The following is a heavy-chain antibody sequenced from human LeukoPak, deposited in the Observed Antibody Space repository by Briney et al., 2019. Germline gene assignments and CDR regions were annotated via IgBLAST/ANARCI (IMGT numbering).Heavy chain of an antibody. CDR1: GGSISSGDYY. CDR3: ARGRRATTPNAAWAGRRGTLFDY. D-gene: IGHD5-24*01. J-gene: IGHJ4*02. CDR2: IFYSGST. Sequence: SETLSLTCTVSGGSISSGDYYWSWIRQPPGKGLEWIGYIFYSGSTYYNPSLKSRVIISVDTSKNQFSLKLSSVTAADTAVYYCARGRRATTPNAAWAGRRGTLFDYWGQGTLVTVSS. V-gene: IGHV4-30-4*08.